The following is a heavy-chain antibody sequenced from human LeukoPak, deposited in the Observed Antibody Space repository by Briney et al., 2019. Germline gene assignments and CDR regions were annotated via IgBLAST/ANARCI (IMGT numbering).Heavy chain of an antibody. D-gene: IGHD2-15*01. CDR1: GYTFTNYW. Sequence: GESLKISCKGSGYTFTNYWIGWVRQMPGKGLEWMGIIYPGDSNTRYSPSFQGQVTISADKSISTAYLQWSSLKASDTAMYYCASAYCSGSYCYEFWGQGTLVTVSS. CDR2: IYPGDSNT. CDR3: ASAYCSGSYCYEF. J-gene: IGHJ4*02. V-gene: IGHV5-51*01.